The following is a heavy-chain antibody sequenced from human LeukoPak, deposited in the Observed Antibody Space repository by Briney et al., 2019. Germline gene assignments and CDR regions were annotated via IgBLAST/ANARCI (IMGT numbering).Heavy chain of an antibody. D-gene: IGHD6-25*01. CDR3: VRSSGTGTFSY. CDR2: VYYGRSP. J-gene: IGHJ4*02. V-gene: IGHV4-39*02. Sequence: SETLSLTCTVSGGSISSSSYYWAWIRQPPGKGLEWIGSVYYGRSPYFNPSLESRATISVDTSKNHFSLKMSSVTAADTAVYYCVRSSGTGTFSYWGQGTLVTVSS. CDR1: GGSISSSSYY.